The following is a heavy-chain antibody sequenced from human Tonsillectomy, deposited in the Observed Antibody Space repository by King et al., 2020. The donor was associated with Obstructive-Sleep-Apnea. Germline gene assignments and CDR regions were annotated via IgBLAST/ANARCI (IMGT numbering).Heavy chain of an antibody. J-gene: IGHJ4*02. CDR3: ARDIGDYDYVWGSYPILDY. D-gene: IGHD3-16*02. V-gene: IGHV1-2*04. Sequence: VQLVESGAEVKKPGASVKVSCKASGYTFTGYYMHWVRQAPGQGLEWMGWINPNSGGTNSAQKFQGWVTMTRDTSISAAYMALSRLRSDDTAVYYCARDIGDYDYVWGSYPILDYWGQGTLVTVSS. CDR1: GYTFTGYY. CDR2: INPNSGGT.